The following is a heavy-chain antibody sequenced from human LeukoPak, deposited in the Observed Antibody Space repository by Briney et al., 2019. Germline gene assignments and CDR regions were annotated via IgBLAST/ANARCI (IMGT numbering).Heavy chain of an antibody. J-gene: IGHJ4*02. CDR3: ARHVKMTTYGSGSYQVDY. D-gene: IGHD3-10*01. V-gene: IGHV4-34*01. Sequence: SETLSLTCAVYDGSFSGYYWSWIRQPPGKGLEWIGEINHSGSTNYNPSLKSRVTISVDTSKNQFSLKLSSVTAADTAVYYCARHVKMTTYGSGSYQVDYWGQGTLVTVSS. CDR2: INHSGST. CDR1: DGSFSGYY.